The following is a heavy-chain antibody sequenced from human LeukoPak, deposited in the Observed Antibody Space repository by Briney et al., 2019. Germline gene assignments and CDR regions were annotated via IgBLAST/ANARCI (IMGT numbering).Heavy chain of an antibody. D-gene: IGHD4-23*01. CDR3: AKKGTVVTPGLYFDY. V-gene: IGHV3-23*01. CDR2: ISIKGDRT. Sequence: GGSLRLSCAASGFTFNNYTMSWVRQAPGKGLEWVSTISIKGDRTYYVDSVKGRFTISRDNSNSTLFLQMNSLGAEDTAIYYFAKKGTVVTPGLYFDYWGQGILVTVSS. J-gene: IGHJ4*02. CDR1: GFTFNNYT.